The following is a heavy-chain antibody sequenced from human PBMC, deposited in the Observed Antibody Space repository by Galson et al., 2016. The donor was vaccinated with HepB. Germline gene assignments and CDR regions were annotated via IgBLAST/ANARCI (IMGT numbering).Heavy chain of an antibody. CDR3: ARGGSRPIDY. CDR1: GFTFSNWD. V-gene: IGHV3-30-3*01. D-gene: IGHD1-26*01. CDR2: ISKTGDTT. J-gene: IGHJ4*02. Sequence: SLRLSCAASGFTFSNWDFHWVRQAPGKGLVWVAVISKTGDTTYYADSVKGRFTISRDNSKNTLYLQMNSLRAEDTAVYYCARGGSRPIDYWGQGTLVTVSS.